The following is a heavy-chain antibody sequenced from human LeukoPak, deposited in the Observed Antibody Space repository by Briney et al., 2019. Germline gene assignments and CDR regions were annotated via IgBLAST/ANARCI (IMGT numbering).Heavy chain of an antibody. CDR2: ISHDDTHK. J-gene: IGHJ3*02. V-gene: IGHV3-30*04. Sequence: GGSLRLSCAAFGFAFSTYTMHWVRQAPGKGPEWVSVISHDDTHKYYADAVAGRFTISRDNAKNTLYLQMNSLRAEDTAVYYCARALPSVVTPGDAFDIWGQGTLDTVSS. D-gene: IGHD4-23*01. CDR1: GFAFSTYT. CDR3: ARALPSVVTPGDAFDI.